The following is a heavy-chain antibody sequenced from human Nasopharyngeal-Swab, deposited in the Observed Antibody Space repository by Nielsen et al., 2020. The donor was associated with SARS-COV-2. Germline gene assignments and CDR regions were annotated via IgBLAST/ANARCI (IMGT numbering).Heavy chain of an antibody. V-gene: IGHV3-21*01. J-gene: IGHJ4*02. CDR2: ISSSSSYI. Sequence: GGSLRLSCAASGFTFSSYSMNWARQAPGKGLEWVSSISSSSSYIYYADSVKGRFTISRDNAKNSLYLQMNSLRAEDTAVYYCARGGGSYLHFDYWGQGTLVTVSS. CDR3: ARGGGSYLHFDY. CDR1: GFTFSSYS. D-gene: IGHD1-26*01.